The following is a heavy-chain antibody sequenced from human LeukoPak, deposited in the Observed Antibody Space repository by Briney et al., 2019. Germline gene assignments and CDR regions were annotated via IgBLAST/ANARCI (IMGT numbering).Heavy chain of an antibody. J-gene: IGHJ4*02. V-gene: IGHV3-30-3*01. CDR2: ISYDGSNK. CDR3: ARDATSEHFFDY. D-gene: IGHD1-26*01. Sequence: PGGSLRLSCAASGFTFSTYAMYWVRQAPGKGLEWVAVISYDGSNKYYADSVKGRFTISRDNSKNSLYLQMNSLRAEDTAVYYCARDATSEHFFDYWGQGTLVTVSS. CDR1: GFTFSTYA.